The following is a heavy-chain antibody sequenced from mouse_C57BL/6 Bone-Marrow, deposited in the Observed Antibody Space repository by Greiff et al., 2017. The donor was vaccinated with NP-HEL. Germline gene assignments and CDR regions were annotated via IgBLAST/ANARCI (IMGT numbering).Heavy chain of an antibody. V-gene: IGHV1-42*01. Sequence: EVQRVESGPELVKPGASVKISCKASGYSFTGYYMNWVKQSPEKSLEWIGEINPSTGGTTYNQKFKAKATLTVDKSSSTAYMQLKSLTSEDSAVYYCASHYGSSYWYFDVWGTGTTVTVSS. CDR3: ASHYGSSYWYFDV. CDR2: INPSTGGT. CDR1: GYSFTGYY. D-gene: IGHD1-1*01. J-gene: IGHJ1*03.